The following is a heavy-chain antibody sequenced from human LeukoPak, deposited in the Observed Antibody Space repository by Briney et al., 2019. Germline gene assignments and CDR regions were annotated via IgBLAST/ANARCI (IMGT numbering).Heavy chain of an antibody. D-gene: IGHD6-6*01. Sequence: SETLSLTCTVSGGSISTSNYYWGWIRQPPGKGLEWIGNIFSGSTYYSPSLRSRVTISLDTSRNQFSLKLNSVTAADTAVYYCARVGSSSSRARRYMDVWGKGTTVTVSS. CDR3: ARVGSSSSRARRYMDV. J-gene: IGHJ6*03. V-gene: IGHV4-39*07. CDR2: IFSGST. CDR1: GGSISTSNYY.